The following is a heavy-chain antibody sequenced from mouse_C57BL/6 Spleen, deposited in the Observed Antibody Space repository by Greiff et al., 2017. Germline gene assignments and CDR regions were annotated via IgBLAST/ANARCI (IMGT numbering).Heavy chain of an antibody. CDR2: IYPGDGDT. V-gene: IGHV1-80*01. J-gene: IGHJ2*01. Sequence: QVQLKESGAELVKPGASVKITCKASGYAFSSYWMNWVKQRPGKGLEWIGQIYPGDGDTNYNGKFKGKATLTADKSSSTAYLQLSSLTSEDSAVYYCGGGDYRGEYFDHWGQGTTLTVSS. CDR1: GYAFSSYW. CDR3: GGGDYRGEYFDH. D-gene: IGHD2-14*01.